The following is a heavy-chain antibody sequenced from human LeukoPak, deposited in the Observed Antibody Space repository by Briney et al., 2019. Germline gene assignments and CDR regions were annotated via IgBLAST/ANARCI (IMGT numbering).Heavy chain of an antibody. J-gene: IGHJ6*02. Sequence: GASVKVSCKASGYTFTSYGISWVRQAPGQGLEWMGWVSAYNGNTNYAQKLQGRVTMTTDTSTSTAYMELRSLRSDDTAVYYCARDVGVIAATGYYYYYGMDVWGQGTTVTVSS. D-gene: IGHD2-15*01. CDR3: ARDVGVIAATGYYYYYGMDV. CDR1: GYTFTSYG. CDR2: VSAYNGNT. V-gene: IGHV1-18*01.